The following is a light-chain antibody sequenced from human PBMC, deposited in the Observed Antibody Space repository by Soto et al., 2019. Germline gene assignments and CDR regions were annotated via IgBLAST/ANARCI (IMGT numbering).Light chain of an antibody. Sequence: EIMLTQSPGTLSLSPGERATLSCRASQSVSAGYFAWYQKKPGQAPRLLIYETSSRTTGIPDRFSGSGSGTDFTLTISRLEYEDFAVYYCQQYGNSPTFGQGTKVDIK. CDR3: QQYGNSPT. J-gene: IGKJ1*01. CDR2: ETS. CDR1: QSVSAGY. V-gene: IGKV3-20*01.